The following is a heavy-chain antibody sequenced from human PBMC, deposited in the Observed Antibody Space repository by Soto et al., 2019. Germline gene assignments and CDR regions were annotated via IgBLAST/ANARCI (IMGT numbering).Heavy chain of an antibody. CDR2: NYSSGST. D-gene: IGHD2-15*01. Sequence: QVQLQESGPGLVKPSETLSLTCTVSGGSISSYYWSWIRQPPGKGLGWIGDNYSSGSTHYNPSLKTRVPISVETSKNPFSLKLSSVTAADTAVYYCAGRSVVAFDLWDHGTMVTVSS. J-gene: IGHJ3*01. V-gene: IGHV4-59*08. CDR1: GGSISSYY. CDR3: AGRSVVAFDL.